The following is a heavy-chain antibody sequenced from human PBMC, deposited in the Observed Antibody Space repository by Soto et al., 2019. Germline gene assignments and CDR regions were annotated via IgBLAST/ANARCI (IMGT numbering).Heavy chain of an antibody. CDR1: GGSISSCGYS. CDR3: ARDSYGMDV. Sequence: PSETLSLTCPVSGGSISSCGYSWTWIRQSPGKVLEWIGYTYQSGSAYYNPSLKSRVTISVDRSKNQFSLNLTSVTAADTAVYYVARDSYGMDVWGQGTTVTLS. V-gene: IGHV4-30-2*06. CDR2: TYQSGSA. J-gene: IGHJ6*02.